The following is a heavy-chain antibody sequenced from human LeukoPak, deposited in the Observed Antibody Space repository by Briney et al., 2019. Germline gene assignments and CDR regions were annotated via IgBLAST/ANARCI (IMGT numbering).Heavy chain of an antibody. CDR1: GFTFSSYG. Sequence: GGSLRLSCAASGFTFSSYGMHWVRQAPGKGLEWVAVIWYDGSNKYYADSVKGRFTISRDNSKNTLYLQMNSLRAEDTAVYYCARGASGSYYGRRFDYWGQGTLVTVPS. J-gene: IGHJ4*02. CDR3: ARGASGSYYGRRFDY. CDR2: IWYDGSNK. V-gene: IGHV3-33*01. D-gene: IGHD1-26*01.